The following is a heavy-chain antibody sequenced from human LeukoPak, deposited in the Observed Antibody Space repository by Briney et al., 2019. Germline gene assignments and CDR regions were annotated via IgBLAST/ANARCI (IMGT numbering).Heavy chain of an antibody. V-gene: IGHV4-34*01. CDR2: INHSGST. J-gene: IGHJ4*02. CDR3: ARTPGAVAGTFDY. D-gene: IGHD6-19*01. Sequence: PSETLSLTCAVYGGSFSGYYWSWIRQPPGKGLEWIGEINHSGSTNYNPSLKSRVTISVDTSKNQFSLKLSSVTAADTAVYYCARTPGAVAGTFDYWGQGTLVTVSP. CDR1: GGSFSGYY.